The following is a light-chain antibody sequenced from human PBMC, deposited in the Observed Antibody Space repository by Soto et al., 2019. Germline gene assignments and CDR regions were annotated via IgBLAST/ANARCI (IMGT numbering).Light chain of an antibody. V-gene: IGLV6-57*04. CDR1: SVSIATNF. Sequence: NFMLTPPHSVSDSPGKTVTISCTRSSVSIATNFVQWYQQRPGSAHTTVIYEDHQRPSGVPDRFSGSIDSSSNSVSLTISGLQTEDEADYSCQSYDNYHQGVFGGGTTLTVL. CDR3: QSYDNYHQGV. CDR2: EDH. J-gene: IGLJ2*01.